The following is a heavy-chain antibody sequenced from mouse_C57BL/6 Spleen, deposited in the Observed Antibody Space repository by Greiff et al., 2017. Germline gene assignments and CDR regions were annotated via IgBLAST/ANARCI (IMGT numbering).Heavy chain of an antibody. CDR2: INPNNGGT. D-gene: IGHD2-4*01. CDR3: ARRAKYDYDEGYAMDY. J-gene: IGHJ4*01. Sequence: EVQLQESGPELVKPGASVKMSCKASGYTFTDYNMHWVKQSHGKSLEWIGYINPNNGGTSYNQKFKGKATLTVNKSSSTAYMEHRSLTSEDSAVXYCARRAKYDYDEGYAMDYWGQGTSVTVSS. V-gene: IGHV1-22*01. CDR1: GYTFTDYN.